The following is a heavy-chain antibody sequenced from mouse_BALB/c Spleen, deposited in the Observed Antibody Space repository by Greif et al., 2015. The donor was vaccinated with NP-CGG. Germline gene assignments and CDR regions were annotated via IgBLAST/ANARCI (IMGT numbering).Heavy chain of an antibody. Sequence: QVQLQQSGAELAKPGASVKMSCKASGYTLTSYWMHWVKQRPGQGLEWIGYISPSTGYTEYNQKFKDKATLTADKSSSTAYMQLSSLTSEDSAVYYCAKQYGNTAWFAYWGQGTLVTVSA. CDR1: GYTLTSYW. D-gene: IGHD2-10*02. J-gene: IGHJ3*01. V-gene: IGHV1-7*01. CDR2: ISPSTGYT. CDR3: AKQYGNTAWFAY.